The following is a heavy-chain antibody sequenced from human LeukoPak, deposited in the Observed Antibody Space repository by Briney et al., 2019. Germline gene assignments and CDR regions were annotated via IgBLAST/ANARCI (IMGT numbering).Heavy chain of an antibody. D-gene: IGHD4-17*01. J-gene: IGHJ4*02. Sequence: SETLSLTCAVYGGSFSGYYWSWIRQPPGKGLEWIGEINHSGSTYYNPSLKSRLTISLDTSKSQFSLKLSSVTAADTAVYYCARLYGDLYSFDYWGQGTLVTVSS. CDR3: ARLYGDLYSFDY. V-gene: IGHV4-34*09. CDR2: INHSGST. CDR1: GGSFSGYY.